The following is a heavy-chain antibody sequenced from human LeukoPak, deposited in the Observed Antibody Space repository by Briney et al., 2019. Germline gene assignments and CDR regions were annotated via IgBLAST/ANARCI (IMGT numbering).Heavy chain of an antibody. CDR2: IIPIFGTA. CDR3: ARGSRDDSSGYFVFDY. Sequence: SCAASGFTFTSYDINWVRQAPGQGLEWMGGIIPIFGTANYAQKFQGRVTITADKSTSTAYMELSSLRSEDTAVYYCARGSRDDSSGYFVFDYWGQGTLVTVSS. V-gene: IGHV1-69*06. CDR1: GFTFTSYD. J-gene: IGHJ4*02. D-gene: IGHD3-22*01.